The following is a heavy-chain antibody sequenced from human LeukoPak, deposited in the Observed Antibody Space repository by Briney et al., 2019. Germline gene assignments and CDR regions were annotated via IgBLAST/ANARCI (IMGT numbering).Heavy chain of an antibody. Sequence: SETLSLTCTVSGGSISSSSYYWGWIRQPPGKGLEWIGSIYYSGSTYYNPSLKSRVTISVDTSKNQFSLKLSSVTAADTAVYYCAGDPEDTAMVNNWFDPWGQGTLVTVSS. D-gene: IGHD5-18*01. CDR2: IYYSGST. V-gene: IGHV4-39*02. J-gene: IGHJ5*02. CDR3: AGDPEDTAMVNNWFDP. CDR1: GGSISSSSYY.